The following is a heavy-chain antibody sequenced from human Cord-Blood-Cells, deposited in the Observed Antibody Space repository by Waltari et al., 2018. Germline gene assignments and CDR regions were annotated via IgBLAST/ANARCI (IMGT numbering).Heavy chain of an antibody. V-gene: IGHV4-39*01. CDR1: GGSISSSSYY. J-gene: IGHJ4*02. CDR3: ARRTLTGDMDY. D-gene: IGHD7-27*01. CDR2: IYYSGST. Sequence: QLQLQESGPGLVKPSETLSLTCTVSGGSISSSSYYWGWIRQPPGKGLEWIGSIYYSGSTYYNTSLKSRVTISVDTSKNQFSLKLSSVTAADTAVYYCARRTLTGDMDYWGQGTLVTVSS.